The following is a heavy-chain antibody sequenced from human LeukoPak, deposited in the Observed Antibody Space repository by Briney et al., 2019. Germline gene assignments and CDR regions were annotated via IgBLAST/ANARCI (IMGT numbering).Heavy chain of an antibody. D-gene: IGHD2-2*01. CDR1: GYSISSAYY. Sequence: SETLSLTCAVSGYSISSAYYWGWIRQPPGKGLEWIGSIYYSGSTYYNPSLKSRVTISVDTSKNQFSLKLSSVTAADCARDRGDCSSTRCYVGGGGFDYWGQGTLVTVSS. CDR2: IYYSGST. J-gene: IGHJ4*02. CDR3: DCSSTRCYVGGGGFDY. V-gene: IGHV4-38-2*01.